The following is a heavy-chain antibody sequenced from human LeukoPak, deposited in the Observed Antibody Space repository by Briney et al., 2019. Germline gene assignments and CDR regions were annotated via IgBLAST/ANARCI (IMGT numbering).Heavy chain of an antibody. V-gene: IGHV3-48*04. D-gene: IGHD1-26*01. CDR1: GFTFIDYN. J-gene: IGHJ6*04. CDR3: VRAREMDV. CDR2: SSPSDSTI. Sequence: GGSLRLSCAGSGFTFIDYNMNWVRQAPGRGLEWVSFSSPSDSTIYYADSVKGRFTISRDDARKSVFLQMNSLRAEDTAVYYCVRAREMDVWGKGTTVTVSS.